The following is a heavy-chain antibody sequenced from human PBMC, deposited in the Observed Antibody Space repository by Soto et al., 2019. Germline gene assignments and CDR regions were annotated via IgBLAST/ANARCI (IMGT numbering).Heavy chain of an antibody. D-gene: IGHD3-10*01. CDR1: GFTVSSNY. CDR3: AKRYGSGSYRDFNSYYGMDI. CDR2: ISPTGEQR. J-gene: IGHJ6*02. Sequence: GGSLRLSCAAPGFTVSSNYMSWVRQAPGKGLEWVSGISPTGEQRFYVDSVKGRFFISRDNSQNTLSLEMSNLRADDTAVYYCAKRYGSGSYRDFNSYYGMDIWGQGTSVTVSS. V-gene: IGHV3-23*01.